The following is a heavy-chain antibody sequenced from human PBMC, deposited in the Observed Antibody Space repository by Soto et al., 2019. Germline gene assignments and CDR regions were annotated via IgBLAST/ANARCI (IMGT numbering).Heavy chain of an antibody. D-gene: IGHD5-18*01. CDR1: GGSISNAAYS. CDR3: ARERGGYGLFDS. J-gene: IGHJ4*02. V-gene: IGHV4-30-2*01. CDR2: IYPSGMP. Sequence: QLQLQESGSGLVKPSHTLSLTCTVSGGSISNAAYSWSWIRQPPGKGLEWIGDIYPSGMPFYNPSLRGRVTISIDRSNDQFSLNLKSVTAADTAVYYCARERGGYGLFDSWGQGTLVTVSS.